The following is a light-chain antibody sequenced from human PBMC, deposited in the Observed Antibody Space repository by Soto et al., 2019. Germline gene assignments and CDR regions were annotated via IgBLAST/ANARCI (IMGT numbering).Light chain of an antibody. J-gene: IGKJ5*01. CDR2: GAS. CDR1: QTVYTGY. CDR3: QQYGSSPIT. Sequence: ENVLTQSPGTLSLSPGERATLSCRASQTVYTGYLAWDQQKPGQAPRPLIYGASSRATGIPERFSGSGSGTDFTLNTSTLEPEDFAVYYSQQYGSSPITFGQGTRLEI. V-gene: IGKV3-20*01.